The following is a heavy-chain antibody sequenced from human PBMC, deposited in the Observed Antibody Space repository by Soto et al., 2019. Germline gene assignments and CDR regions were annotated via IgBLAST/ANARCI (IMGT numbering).Heavy chain of an antibody. Sequence: QTQLQESGPGLVKPSETLSLTCTVSGASVSNGYWSWIRQPPEKGLEWIGFMYFGGSFNYNPSLTSRVTIXVXTXXNQFSLKVSSVTAADTAVYYCARSYYDATGFAVDPWGQGTLVIVSS. V-gene: IGHV4-59*02. J-gene: IGHJ5*02. CDR1: GASVSNGY. D-gene: IGHD3-22*01. CDR2: MYFGGSF. CDR3: ARSYYDATGFAVDP.